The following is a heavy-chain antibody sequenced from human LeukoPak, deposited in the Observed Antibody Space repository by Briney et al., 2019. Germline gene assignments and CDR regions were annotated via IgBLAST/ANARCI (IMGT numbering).Heavy chain of an antibody. CDR1: GGSISSSSYY. Sequence: SETLSLTCTVSGGSISSSSYYWGWIRQPPGKGLEWIGSIYYSGSTYYNPSLKSRVTISVDTSKNQFSLKLSSVTAADTAVYYCARARIVVVPAAHNWFDPWGRGTLVTVSS. V-gene: IGHV4-39*07. CDR2: IYYSGST. J-gene: IGHJ5*02. CDR3: ARARIVVVPAAHNWFDP. D-gene: IGHD2-2*01.